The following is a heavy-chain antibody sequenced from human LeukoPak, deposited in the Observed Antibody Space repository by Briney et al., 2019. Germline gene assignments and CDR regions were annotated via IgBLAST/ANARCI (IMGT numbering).Heavy chain of an antibody. Sequence: SETLSLTCTVSGGSISSYYWSWIRQPAGKGLEWIGRIYTSGSTNYNPSLKSRVTMSVDTSKNQFSLKLSSVTAADTAVYYCARDKDYGDYVWSYFDYWGQGTLVTVSS. CDR2: IYTSGST. D-gene: IGHD4-17*01. V-gene: IGHV4-4*07. CDR3: ARDKDYGDYVWSYFDY. CDR1: GGSISSYY. J-gene: IGHJ4*02.